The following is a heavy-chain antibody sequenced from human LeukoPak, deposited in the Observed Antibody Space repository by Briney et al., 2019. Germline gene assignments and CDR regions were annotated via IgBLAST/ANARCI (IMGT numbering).Heavy chain of an antibody. V-gene: IGHV3-7*03. CDR2: INSDGSEG. Sequence: GGSLRLSCAVSGFTFSGLWMSWSRQAPGKGLEWVASINSDGSEGYYADVVKGRFTISRDNAKNSLYLQINSLRAEDTAMYYCARSSYSSSSSVWGQGTMVTVSS. J-gene: IGHJ3*01. CDR1: GFTFSGLW. D-gene: IGHD6-6*01. CDR3: ARSSYSSSSSV.